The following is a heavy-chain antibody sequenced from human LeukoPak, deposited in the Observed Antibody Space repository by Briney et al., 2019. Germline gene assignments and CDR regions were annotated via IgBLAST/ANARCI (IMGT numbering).Heavy chain of an antibody. CDR3: AKRDVRELPSHFDY. D-gene: IGHD3-10*02. CDR1: GGSTGSDY. J-gene: IGHJ4*02. V-gene: IGHV4-59*08. Sequence: SETLSLTCSVSGGSTGSDYWSWIRQPPGKGLEWIAYVYYSGVTSYNPSLKSRVAISIDTSKNQFSLNLTSVTAADTAVYYCAKRDVRELPSHFDYWGQGTLVTVSS. CDR2: VYYSGVT.